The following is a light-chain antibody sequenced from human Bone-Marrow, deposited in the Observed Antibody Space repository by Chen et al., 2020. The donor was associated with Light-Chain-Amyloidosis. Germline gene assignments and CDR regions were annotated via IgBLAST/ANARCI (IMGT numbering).Light chain of an antibody. CDR1: QTISSNY. V-gene: IGKV3-20*01. Sequence: EIVLTHSPGTLSLSPGEGANLSCRASQTISSNYLTWYQQKFGQAPRLLIYGSSSSATGIPDRFTGSGSGTDFTLTINRLEPEDFAMYYCQQYGTSPLTFGGGTKVEIK. CDR2: GSS. J-gene: IGKJ4*01. CDR3: QQYGTSPLT.